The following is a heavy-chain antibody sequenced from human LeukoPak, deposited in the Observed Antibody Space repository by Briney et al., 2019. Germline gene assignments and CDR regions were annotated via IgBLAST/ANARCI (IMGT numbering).Heavy chain of an antibody. CDR1: GGTFSSYA. J-gene: IGHJ4*02. CDR3: AREWERNFDY. Sequence: ASVKVSCKASGGTFSSYAISWVRQAPGQGLEWMGGISGYNGDTKFAQSVQDRVTMTIDKSTRTAYMEMKTLRSGDTATYFCAREWERNFDYWGQGTLVTVSS. V-gene: IGHV1-18*01. D-gene: IGHD1-26*01. CDR2: ISGYNGDT.